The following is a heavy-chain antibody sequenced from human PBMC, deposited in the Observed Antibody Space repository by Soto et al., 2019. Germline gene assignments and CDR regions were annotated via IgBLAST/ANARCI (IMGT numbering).Heavy chain of an antibody. Sequence: ASVKVSCTASGYTFTSYGISWLRQAPGQGLEWMGWISAYNGNTNYAQKLQGRVTMTTDTSTSTAYMELRSLRSDDTAVYYCARDIISPGRAGFDPCGQGPLVTVSS. CDR2: ISAYNGNT. CDR1: GYTFTSYG. D-gene: IGHD3-10*01. V-gene: IGHV1-18*01. J-gene: IGHJ5*02. CDR3: ARDIISPGRAGFDP.